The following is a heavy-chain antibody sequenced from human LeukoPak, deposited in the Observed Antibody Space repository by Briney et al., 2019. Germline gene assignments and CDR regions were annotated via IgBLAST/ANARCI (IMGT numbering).Heavy chain of an antibody. CDR1: GYTFTGYY. D-gene: IGHD2-2*01. CDR3: ARDLRRLGYCSSTSCDVGYYYYGMDV. CDR2: INPNSGGT. J-gene: IGHJ6*02. Sequence: ASVKVSCKASGYTFTGYYMHWVRQAPGQGLEWMGWINPNSGGTNYARKFQGRVTMTRDTSISTAYMELSRLRSDDTAVYYCARDLRRLGYCSSTSCDVGYYYYGMDVWGQGTTVTVSS. V-gene: IGHV1-2*02.